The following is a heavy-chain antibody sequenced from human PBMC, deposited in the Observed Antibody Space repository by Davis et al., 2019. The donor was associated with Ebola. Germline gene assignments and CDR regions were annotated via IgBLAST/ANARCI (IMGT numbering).Heavy chain of an antibody. CDR3: ARGGELPVGYYYYGMDV. Sequence: GESLKISCAASGFTFSSYAMHWVRQAPGKGLEWVAVISYDGSNKYYADSVKGRFIISRDNAKNSLYLQMNSLRDEDTAVYFCARGGELPVGYYYYGMDVWGQGTTVTVSS. V-gene: IGHV3-30-3*01. CDR1: GFTFSSYA. CDR2: ISYDGSNK. J-gene: IGHJ6*02. D-gene: IGHD2-15*01.